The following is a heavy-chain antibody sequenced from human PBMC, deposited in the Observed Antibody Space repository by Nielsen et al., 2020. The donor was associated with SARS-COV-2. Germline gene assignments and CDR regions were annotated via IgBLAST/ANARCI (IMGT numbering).Heavy chain of an antibody. CDR1: GGSISSYY. J-gene: IGHJ5*02. CDR2: IYYSGST. V-gene: IGHV4-59*01. Sequence: SETLSLNCTVSGGSISSYYWSWIRQPPGKGLEWNGYIYYSGSTNYNPSLKSRVTISVDTSKNQFSLKLSSVTAADTAVYYCARGQGDGYSGYDPNNWFDPWGQGTLVTVSS. D-gene: IGHD5-12*01. CDR3: ARGQGDGYSGYDPNNWFDP.